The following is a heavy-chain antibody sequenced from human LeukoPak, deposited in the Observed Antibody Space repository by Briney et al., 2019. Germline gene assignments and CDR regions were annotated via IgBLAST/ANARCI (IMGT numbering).Heavy chain of an antibody. V-gene: IGHV3-21*04. CDR3: AKEDPAPYCSSTSCHDAFDL. CDR1: GFTFSSYS. Sequence: PGGSLRLSCAASGFTFSSYSMNWVRQAPGKGLEWVSPISSSSSYIYYADSVKGRFTISRDNAKNSLYLQMNSLRAEDTAVYYCAKEDPAPYCSSTSCHDAFDLWGQGTMVTVSS. CDR2: ISSSSSYI. D-gene: IGHD2-2*01. J-gene: IGHJ3*01.